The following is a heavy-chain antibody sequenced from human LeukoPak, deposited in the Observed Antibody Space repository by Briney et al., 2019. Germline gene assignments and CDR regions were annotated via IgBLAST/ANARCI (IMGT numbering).Heavy chain of an antibody. J-gene: IGHJ5*02. Sequence: PGGSLRLSCAASGFTFRNYWMSWVRQAPGKGLEWVSAISGSGGSTYYADAVKGRFTISRDNSKSTLYLQVSSLRAEDTAVYYCAKDRGNNYGLGVSWGQGTLVTVSS. D-gene: IGHD5-18*01. CDR3: AKDRGNNYGLGVS. CDR2: ISGSGGST. V-gene: IGHV3-23*01. CDR1: GFTFRNYW.